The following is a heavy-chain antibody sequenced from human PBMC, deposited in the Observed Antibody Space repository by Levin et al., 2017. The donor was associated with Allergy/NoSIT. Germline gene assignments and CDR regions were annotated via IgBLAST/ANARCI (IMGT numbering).Heavy chain of an antibody. D-gene: IGHD6-19*01. Sequence: SETLSLTCTVSGGSISDYYWSWIRQPPGMGLEWIGYIYYIGTTNYNPSLKSRVTISVDTSKNQFSLKLSSVTAADTAVYYCARDLRASGWYYFDNWGQGTLVTVSS. V-gene: IGHV4-59*01. CDR3: ARDLRASGWYYFDN. J-gene: IGHJ4*02. CDR1: GGSISDYY. CDR2: IYYIGTT.